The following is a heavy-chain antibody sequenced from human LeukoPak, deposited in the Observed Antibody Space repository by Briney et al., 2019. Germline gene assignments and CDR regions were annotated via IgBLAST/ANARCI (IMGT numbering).Heavy chain of an antibody. CDR1: GGTFSSYA. V-gene: IGHV1-69*04. Sequence: ASVKVSCKASGGTFSSYAISWVRQAPGQGLEWMGRIIPILGIANYAQKFQGRVTITADKSTSTAYMELSSLRSEDTAVYYCARVKTPSAYYYDSSGYGDHDAFDIWGQGTMVTVSS. D-gene: IGHD3-22*01. CDR2: IIPILGIA. J-gene: IGHJ3*02. CDR3: ARVKTPSAYYYDSSGYGDHDAFDI.